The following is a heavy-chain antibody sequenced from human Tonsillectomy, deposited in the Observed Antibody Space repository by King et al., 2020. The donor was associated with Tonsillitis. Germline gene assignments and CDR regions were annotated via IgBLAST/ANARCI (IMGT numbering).Heavy chain of an antibody. Sequence: VQLVESGGGVVQPGRSLRLSCVASGFTFRTYAMHWVRQGPGKGLDWVAMTWDDVINKYYEDSVKGRFTISRDNSNNMLYLQMNSLRDEDTAVYYCAGDPPGSGWAFEIWGQGTMVTVSS. V-gene: IGHV3-33*08. CDR3: AGDPPGSGWAFEI. CDR1: GFTFRTYA. J-gene: IGHJ3*02. CDR2: TWDDVINK. D-gene: IGHD6-19*01.